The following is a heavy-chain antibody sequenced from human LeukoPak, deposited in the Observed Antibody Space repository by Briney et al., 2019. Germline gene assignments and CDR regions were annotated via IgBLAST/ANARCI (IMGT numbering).Heavy chain of an antibody. J-gene: IGHJ6*02. CDR2: IWYDGSNK. CDR1: GFTFSSYG. D-gene: IGHD3-10*01. Sequence: GGSLGLSCAASGFTFSSYGMHWVRQAPGKGLEWVAVIWYDGSNKYYADSVKGRFTISRDNSKNTLYLQMNSLRAEDTAVYNCARPALLWFGDAGMDVWGQGTTVTVSS. CDR3: ARPALLWFGDAGMDV. V-gene: IGHV3-33*01.